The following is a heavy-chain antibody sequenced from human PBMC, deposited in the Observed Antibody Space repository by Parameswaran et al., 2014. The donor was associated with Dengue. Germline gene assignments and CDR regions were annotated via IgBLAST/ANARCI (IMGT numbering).Heavy chain of an antibody. CDR3: ARVRYYGSGSYYNPYCGMDV. Sequence: GSLRLSCTVSGGSISSSSYYWGWIRQPPGKGLEWIGSIYYSGSTYYNPSLKSRVTISVDTSKNQFSLKLSSVTAADTAVYYCARVRYYGSGSYYNPYCGMDVWGQGTTVTVSS. V-gene: IGHV4-39*07. CDR2: IYYSGST. CDR1: GGSISSSSYY. D-gene: IGHD3-10*01. J-gene: IGHJ6*02.